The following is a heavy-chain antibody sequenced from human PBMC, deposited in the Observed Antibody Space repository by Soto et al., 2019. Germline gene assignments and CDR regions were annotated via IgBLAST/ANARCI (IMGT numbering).Heavy chain of an antibody. CDR2: VSGGST. CDR3: AKGGRNTGYSYHKFDP. Sequence: EEQLLESGGGLVQPGGSQRLSCAASGFTFSDYAMSWVRQAPGKGLEWVSAVSGGSTYYADSVKGRFTISRDNSKNTLHLQMNSLRVEDTAVYYCAKGGRNTGYSYHKFDPWGQGTLVTVSS. D-gene: IGHD3-22*01. CDR1: GFTFSDYA. J-gene: IGHJ5*02. V-gene: IGHV3-23*01.